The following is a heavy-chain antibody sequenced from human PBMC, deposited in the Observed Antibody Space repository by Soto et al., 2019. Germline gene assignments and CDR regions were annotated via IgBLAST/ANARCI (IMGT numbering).Heavy chain of an antibody. CDR1: GYTLTSYA. CDR3: ARSYLVGATSPAVWFDP. D-gene: IGHD1-26*01. J-gene: IGHJ5*02. CDR2: INAGNGNT. Sequence: GASVEVCCKDSGYTLTSYARQWVRQAKRQRLEWMGWINAGNGNTKYSQKFQGRVTITRDTSASTAYMELSSLRSEDTAVYYCARSYLVGATSPAVWFDPWGQGTLVTVSS. V-gene: IGHV1-3*01.